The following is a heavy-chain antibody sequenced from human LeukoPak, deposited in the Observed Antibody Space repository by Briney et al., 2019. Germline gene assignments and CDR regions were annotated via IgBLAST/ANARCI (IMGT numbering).Heavy chain of an antibody. CDR3: ARDPILVRGYFDY. J-gene: IGHJ4*02. V-gene: IGHV3-30-3*01. D-gene: IGHD3-10*01. CDR1: GFTFSNYA. Sequence: PGGSLRLSCAVSGFTFSNYAIHWVRQAPGKGLEWVALISFDGSNKYYADSVKGRFTISRDNSKNTPHLQMNSLRPEDTAIYYCARDPILVRGYFDYWGQGTLVTVSS. CDR2: ISFDGSNK.